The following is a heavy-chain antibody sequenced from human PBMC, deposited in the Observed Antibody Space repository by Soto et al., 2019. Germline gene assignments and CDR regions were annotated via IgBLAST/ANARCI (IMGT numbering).Heavy chain of an antibody. CDR1: GGSISSGDYY. J-gene: IGHJ5*02. Sequence: SETLSLTCTVSGGSISSGDYYWSWIRQPPGKGLEWIGYIFYTGSTYYNPTLKSRVTMSVDTSKRQFSLNLSSLTAADTAVYYCARGGSGSYYSHLHSTRYNWFDPWGQGTLVTVSS. CDR3: ARGGSGSYYSHLHSTRYNWFDP. V-gene: IGHV4-30-4*01. D-gene: IGHD3-10*01. CDR2: IFYTGST.